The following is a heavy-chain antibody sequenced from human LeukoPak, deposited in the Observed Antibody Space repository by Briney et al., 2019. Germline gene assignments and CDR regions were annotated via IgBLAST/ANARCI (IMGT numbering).Heavy chain of an antibody. CDR1: GGSISSGGYY. Sequence: SQTLSLTCTVSGGSISSGGYYWSWIRQHPGKGLEWIGYIYYSGSTYYNPSLKSRVTISVDTSKNQFSLKLSSVTAADTAVYYCARVPFVYYYDSSGYGGGFDYWGQGTLVIVSS. CDR3: ARVPFVYYYDSSGYGGGFDY. V-gene: IGHV4-31*03. CDR2: IYYSGST. D-gene: IGHD3-22*01. J-gene: IGHJ4*02.